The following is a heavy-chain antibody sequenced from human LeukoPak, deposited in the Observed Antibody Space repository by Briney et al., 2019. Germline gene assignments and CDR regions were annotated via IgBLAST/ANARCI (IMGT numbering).Heavy chain of an antibody. CDR1: GFAFSDYA. V-gene: IGHV3-23*01. J-gene: IGHJ4*02. Sequence: PGGSLRLSCAASGFAFSDYAMTWVRQAPGKGLEWVPAISGSDGTTYYADSVKGRFTISRDNSKNTLYLQMNSLRADDTAVYYCAKYYYDSGTYSFDYWGQGTLVTVSS. CDR3: AKYYYDSGTYSFDY. CDR2: ISGSDGTT. D-gene: IGHD3-10*01.